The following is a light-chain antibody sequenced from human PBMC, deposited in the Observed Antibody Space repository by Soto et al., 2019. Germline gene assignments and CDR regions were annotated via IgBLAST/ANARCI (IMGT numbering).Light chain of an antibody. J-gene: IGLJ1*01. CDR2: DVT. V-gene: IGLV2-14*01. CDR1: SSDVGGYNY. Sequence: QSVLTQPASVSGSPGPSITISCPGTSSDVGGYNYVSWYQQHPVKAPKLMIYDVTNRPSGVSDRFSGSKSGNTASLTISGLQAEDEADYYCSSYTSSSTPYVFGTGTKATVL. CDR3: SSYTSSSTPYV.